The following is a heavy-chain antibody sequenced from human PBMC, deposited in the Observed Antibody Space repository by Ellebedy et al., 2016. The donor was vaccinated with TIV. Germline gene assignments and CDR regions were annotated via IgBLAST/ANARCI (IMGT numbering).Heavy chain of an antibody. CDR3: ARHSTRRQLWLEPFDY. D-gene: IGHD5-18*01. J-gene: IGHJ4*02. V-gene: IGHV4-39*01. Sequence: MPSETLSLTCTVSGGPVSSSSNYWAWIRQPPGKGLEWIGSIYYTGTTYYNPSLKSRVTISVDTSKNQFSLKLSSVTAAETAVYYCARHSTRRQLWLEPFDYWGQGTLVTVSS. CDR1: GGPVSSSSNY. CDR2: IYYTGTT.